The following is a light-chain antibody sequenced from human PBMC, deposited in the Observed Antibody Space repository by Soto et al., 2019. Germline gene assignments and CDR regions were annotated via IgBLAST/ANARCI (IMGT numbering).Light chain of an antibody. CDR2: AAS. CDR3: QLYYSGM. J-gene: IGKJ1*01. V-gene: IGKV3-20*01. CDR1: ESGDSNY. Sequence: EIVLTQSPGTLSLSPGDRATLSCRASESGDSNYLAWYEQKPGQAPRLLIYAASSRATGIPDRFSGGGSGTDFTLTNSRLEPEDFAVYYCQLYYSGMFGQGTKVEIK.